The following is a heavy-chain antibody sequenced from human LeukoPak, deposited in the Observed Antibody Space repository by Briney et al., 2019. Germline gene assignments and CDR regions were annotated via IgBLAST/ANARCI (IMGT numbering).Heavy chain of an antibody. CDR3: ARVRTRSYYDFWSGYTHWNFDL. J-gene: IGHJ2*01. V-gene: IGHV4-34*01. CDR2: INHSGST. CDR1: GGSFSGYY. Sequence: PSETLSLTCAVYGGSFSGYYWSWIRQPPGKGLEWIGEINHSGSTNYNPSLKSRVTISVDTSKNQFSLKLSSVTAADTAVYYCARVRTRSYYDFWSGYTHWNFDLWGRGTLVTVSS. D-gene: IGHD3-3*01.